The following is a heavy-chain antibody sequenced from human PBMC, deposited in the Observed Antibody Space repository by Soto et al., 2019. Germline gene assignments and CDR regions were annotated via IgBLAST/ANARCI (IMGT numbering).Heavy chain of an antibody. CDR2: ISGSGGST. J-gene: IGHJ4*02. D-gene: IGHD6-6*01. CDR1: GFTFSSYA. Sequence: PGGSLRLSCAASGFTFSSYAMSWARQAPGKGLEWVSAISGSGGSTYYADSVKGRFTISRDNSKNTLYLQMNSLRAEDTAVYYCAKNSLGSSSRSAYWGQGTLVTVSS. V-gene: IGHV3-23*01. CDR3: AKNSLGSSSRSAY.